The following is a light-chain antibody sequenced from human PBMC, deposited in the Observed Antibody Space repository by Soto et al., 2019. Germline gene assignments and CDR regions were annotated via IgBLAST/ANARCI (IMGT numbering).Light chain of an antibody. V-gene: IGKV3-20*01. J-gene: IGKJ4*01. CDR2: GAS. CDR3: QQYGSSPGIT. Sequence: EIVLTQSPGTLSLSPGERATLSCRASQSVSSSYLAWYQQKPGQAPRLLIYGASSSATGIPDRFSGSGSGTDFTLNISRLEPEDFAVYYCQQYGSSPGITFGGGTKVESK. CDR1: QSVSSSY.